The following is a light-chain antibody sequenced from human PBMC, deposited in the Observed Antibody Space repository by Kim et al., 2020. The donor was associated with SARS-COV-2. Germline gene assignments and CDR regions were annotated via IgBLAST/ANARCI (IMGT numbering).Light chain of an antibody. Sequence: ASVGDRVTITCLASQSISSWLAWYQQKPGKAPNLLIYDASSLERGVPSRFSGSGSGTEFTLTISSLQPDDFATYYCQQYHNYPRTFGQGTKVDIK. CDR1: QSISSW. CDR2: DAS. V-gene: IGKV1-5*01. CDR3: QQYHNYPRT. J-gene: IGKJ1*01.